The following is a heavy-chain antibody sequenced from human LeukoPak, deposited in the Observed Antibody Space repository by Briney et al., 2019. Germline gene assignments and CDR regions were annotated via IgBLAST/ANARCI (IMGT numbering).Heavy chain of an antibody. CDR1: GFTFSSYE. J-gene: IGHJ4*02. CDR2: ISSSGRTI. CDR3: ARGQLWIDY. V-gene: IGHV3-48*03. Sequence: GGSLRLSCGASGFTFSSYEMNWVRQAPGKGLEWVSYISSSGRTIYYADSAKGRFTISRDNAKNSLYLQMNSLRAEDTAVYYCARGQLWIDYWGQGTLVTVSS. D-gene: IGHD3-10*01.